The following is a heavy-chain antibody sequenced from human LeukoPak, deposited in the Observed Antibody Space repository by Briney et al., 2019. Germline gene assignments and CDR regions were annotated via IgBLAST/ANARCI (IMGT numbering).Heavy chain of an antibody. V-gene: IGHV1-69*13. CDR2: IIPIFGTA. J-gene: IGHJ6*03. CDR1: GGTFSSYA. CDR3: ARGGAGYSSGWYRYYYYYYMDV. D-gene: IGHD6-19*01. Sequence: SVKVSCKASGGTFSSYAISWVRQAPGQGLEWMGGIIPIFGTANYAQKFQGRVTITADESTSTAYMELSGLRSEDTAVYYCARGGAGYSSGWYRYYYYYYMDVWGKGTTVTVSS.